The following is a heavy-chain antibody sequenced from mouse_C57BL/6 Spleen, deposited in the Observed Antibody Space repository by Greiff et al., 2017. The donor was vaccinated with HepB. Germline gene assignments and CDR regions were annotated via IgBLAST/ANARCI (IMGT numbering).Heavy chain of an antibody. V-gene: IGHV5-17*01. CDR3: ARPGGWLLPFAY. J-gene: IGHJ3*01. D-gene: IGHD2-3*01. CDR2: ISSGSSTI. CDR1: GFTFSDYG. Sequence: EVQLVESGGGLVKPGGSLKLSCAASGFTFSDYGMHWVRQAPEKGLEWVAYISSGSSTIYYADTVKGRFTISRDNAKNTLFLQMTSLRSEDTAMYYCARPGGWLLPFAYWGQGTLVTVSA.